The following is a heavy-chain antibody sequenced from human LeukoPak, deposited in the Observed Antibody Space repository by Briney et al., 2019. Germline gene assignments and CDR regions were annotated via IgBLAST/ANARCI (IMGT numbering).Heavy chain of an antibody. J-gene: IGHJ4*02. V-gene: IGHV3-30-3*01. Sequence: GGSLRLSCAASGFTFSSYAMRWVRQAPGKGLEWVAVISYDGSNKYYADSVKGRFTISRDNSKNTLYLQMNSLRAEDTAVYYCARDLETRYYDFWSGHDYWGQGTLVTVSS. D-gene: IGHD3-3*01. CDR1: GFTFSSYA. CDR2: ISYDGSNK. CDR3: ARDLETRYYDFWSGHDY.